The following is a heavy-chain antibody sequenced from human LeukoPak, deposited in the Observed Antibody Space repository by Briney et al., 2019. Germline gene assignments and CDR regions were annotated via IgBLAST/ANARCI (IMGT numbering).Heavy chain of an antibody. J-gene: IGHJ2*01. CDR1: GGSISSYY. Sequence: PSETLSLTCTVSGGSISSYYWSWIRQPPGKGLEWIGYIYYSGSTNYNPSLKSRVTISVDTSKNQFSLKLSSVTAADTAVYYCARDAGRVVPPPFWSFDLGARGPLATVSS. V-gene: IGHV4-59*01. CDR3: ARDAGRVVPPPFWSFDL. D-gene: IGHD4-23*01. CDR2: IYYSGST.